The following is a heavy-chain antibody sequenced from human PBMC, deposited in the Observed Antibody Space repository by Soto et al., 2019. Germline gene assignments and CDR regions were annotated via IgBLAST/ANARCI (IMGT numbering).Heavy chain of an antibody. Sequence: SETLSLTCTVSGGSIISGDYCWSWIRKHPGKGLEWIGYIYYSGSTYYNPSLKSRVTISVDTSKNQFSLKLSSVTAADTAVYYCARYPADVYGDWFYYYYGMDVWGQGTTLTVSS. CDR2: IYYSGST. V-gene: IGHV4-30-4*01. D-gene: IGHD4-17*01. CDR3: ARYPADVYGDWFYYYYGMDV. J-gene: IGHJ6*02. CDR1: GGSIISGDYC.